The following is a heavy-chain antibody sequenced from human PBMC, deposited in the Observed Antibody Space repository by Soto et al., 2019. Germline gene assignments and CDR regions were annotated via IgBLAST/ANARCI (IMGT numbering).Heavy chain of an antibody. CDR1: GFTFSSYG. D-gene: IGHD6-19*01. Sequence: QVQLVESGGGVVQPGRSLRLSCAASGFTFSSYGMHWVRQAPGKGLEWAAVIWYDGSNKYYADSVKGRFTISRDNSKNTLYLQMNSLRAEDTAVYYCARDLGSGWYFDYWGQGTLVTVSS. V-gene: IGHV3-33*01. CDR2: IWYDGSNK. CDR3: ARDLGSGWYFDY. J-gene: IGHJ4*02.